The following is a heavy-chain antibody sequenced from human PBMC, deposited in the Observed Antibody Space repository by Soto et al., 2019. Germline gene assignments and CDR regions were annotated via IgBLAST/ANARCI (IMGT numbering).Heavy chain of an antibody. V-gene: IGHV1-2*02. CDR2: FNPNSGDT. CDR3: AREASAVISLDY. CDR1: GYTFTAYS. J-gene: IGHJ4*02. D-gene: IGHD6-19*01. Sequence: QVQLVHSEAEVKKPGASVKVSCKASGYTFTAYSMHWVRQAPGQGLEWVGWFNPNSGDTIYAQKFQGRVTLTRDTSICTAYTELYSLTSDDTAVYYCAREASAVISLDYWGQGTLVTVSS.